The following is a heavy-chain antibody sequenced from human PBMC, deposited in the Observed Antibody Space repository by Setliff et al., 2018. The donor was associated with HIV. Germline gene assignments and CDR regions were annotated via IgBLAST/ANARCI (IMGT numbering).Heavy chain of an antibody. Sequence: PSETLFLTCTVSGGSISSDAYYWSWIRQHPGKGLEWIGYVYYTGSTYYNPSLKSRVTMSVDTSKNQFSLKLSSVTVADTAIYYCATKPRPIVVVPAATFWYFDLWGRGTLVTVYS. J-gene: IGHJ2*01. CDR2: VYYTGST. V-gene: IGHV4-31*03. CDR3: ATKPRPIVVVPAATFWYFDL. CDR1: GGSISSDAYY. D-gene: IGHD2-2*01.